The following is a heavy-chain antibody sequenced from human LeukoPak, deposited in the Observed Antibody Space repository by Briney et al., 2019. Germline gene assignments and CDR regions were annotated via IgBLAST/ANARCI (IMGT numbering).Heavy chain of an antibody. J-gene: IGHJ4*02. CDR1: GGSISNYY. V-gene: IGHV4-59*01. CDR2: IYHSGTT. Sequence: SETLSLTCTVSGGSISNYYWSWIRQPPGKGLEWIGYIYHSGTTNYNPSLKSQVTMSVDTSENQFSLRLSSVTAADTAVYYCARADQRLYTSGWTYHFDLWGQGTLVTVSS. D-gene: IGHD6-19*01. CDR3: ARADQRLYTSGWTYHFDL.